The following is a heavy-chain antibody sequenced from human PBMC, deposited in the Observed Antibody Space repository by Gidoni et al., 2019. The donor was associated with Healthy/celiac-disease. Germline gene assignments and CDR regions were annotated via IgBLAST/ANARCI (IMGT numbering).Heavy chain of an antibody. CDR3: ARDLAQMGSFDP. V-gene: IGHV3-21*01. D-gene: IGHD3-16*01. CDR2: ISSSSSYI. CDR1: GFTFSSYS. Sequence: EVQLVASGGGLVKPGGSLRLSCAASGFTFSSYSMNWVRQAPGKGLEWVSSISSSSSYIYYADSVKGRFTISRDNAKNSLYLQMNSLRAEDTAVYYCARDLAQMGSFDPWGQGTLVTVSS. J-gene: IGHJ5*02.